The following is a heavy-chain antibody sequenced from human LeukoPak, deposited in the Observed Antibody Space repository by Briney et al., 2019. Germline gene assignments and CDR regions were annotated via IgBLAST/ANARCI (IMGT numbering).Heavy chain of an antibody. J-gene: IGHJ6*04. D-gene: IGHD3-3*01. V-gene: IGHV3-23*01. CDR3: AKDVTIFGVVSSAMDV. CDR2: ISGSGGST. CDR1: GFTFSSYA. Sequence: GGSLRLSCAASGFTFSSYAMSWVRQAPGKGLEWVSAISGSGGSTYYADSVKGRFTISRDNSKNTLYLQMNSLRAEDTAVYYCAKDVTIFGVVSSAMDVWGKGTTVTVSS.